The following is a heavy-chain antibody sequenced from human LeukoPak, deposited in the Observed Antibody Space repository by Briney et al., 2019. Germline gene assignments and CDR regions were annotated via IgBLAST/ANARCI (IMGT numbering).Heavy chain of an antibody. D-gene: IGHD6-13*01. CDR2: ISWNSGSI. Sequence: SGGSLRLSCAASGFTFDDYAMHWVRQAPGKGLEWVSGISWNSGSIGYADSVKGRFTTSRDNAKNSLYLQMNSLRAEDMALYYCAKEGIAAAGFDYWGQGTLVTVSS. V-gene: IGHV3-9*03. J-gene: IGHJ4*02. CDR1: GFTFDDYA. CDR3: AKEGIAAAGFDY.